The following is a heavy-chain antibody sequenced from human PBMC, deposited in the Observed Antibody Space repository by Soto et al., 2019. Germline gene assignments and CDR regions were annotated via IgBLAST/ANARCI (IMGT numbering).Heavy chain of an antibody. Sequence: ASVKVSCKASGYTFTSYAMHWVRQAPGQRLEWMGWINAGNGNTKYYADSAKGRFTISRDNSKNTLYLQMNSLRAEDTAVYYCAKDLYQDYDSSSFDYWGQGTLVTVSS. V-gene: IGHV1-3*03. CDR3: AKDLYQDYDSSSFDY. CDR2: INAGNGNT. J-gene: IGHJ4*02. CDR1: GYTFTSYA. D-gene: IGHD3-22*01.